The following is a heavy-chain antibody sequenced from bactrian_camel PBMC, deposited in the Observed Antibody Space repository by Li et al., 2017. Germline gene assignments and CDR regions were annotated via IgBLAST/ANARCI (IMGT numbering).Heavy chain of an antibody. D-gene: IGHD6*01. CDR1: GHTGRMYC. Sequence: HVQLVESGGGLVQAGGSLRLSCGSSSGHTGRMYCMAWFRLAPGKEREGVVALASDGSTWYADSVKGRFTISKDDLKDTLYLQLNSLKTEDTAMYYCTKATWTLGGSWFEYWGQGTQVTV. J-gene: IGHJ4*01. CDR3: TKATWTLGGSWFEY. CDR2: LASDGST. V-gene: IGHV3S57*01.